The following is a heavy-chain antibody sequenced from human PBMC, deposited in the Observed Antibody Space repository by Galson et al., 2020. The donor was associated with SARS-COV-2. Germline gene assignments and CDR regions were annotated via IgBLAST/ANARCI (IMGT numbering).Heavy chain of an antibody. CDR1: GGSISSGDYY. D-gene: IGHD3-22*01. CDR3: ARYYDSSGYYRGFDY. J-gene: IGHJ4*02. V-gene: IGHV4-30-4*01. CDR2: IYYSGST. Sequence: ASETLSLTCTVSGGSISSGDYYWSWIRQPPGKGLEWIGYIYYSGSTYYNPSLKSRVTISVDTSKNQFSLKLSSVTAADTAVYYCARYYDSSGYYRGFDYWGQGTLVTVSS.